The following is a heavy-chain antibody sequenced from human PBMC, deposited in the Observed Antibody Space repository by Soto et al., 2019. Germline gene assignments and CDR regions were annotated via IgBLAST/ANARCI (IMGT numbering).Heavy chain of an antibody. CDR3: ARDLAAADY. J-gene: IGHJ4*02. V-gene: IGHV1-46*04. CDR2: FNPMSGST. Sequence: ASVKVSCKTSGXIFINYYIHWVRQAPGQGLEWVALFNPMSGSTNYAQKLQGRVTVTSDTSTSTVYMELSSLISEDTAVYYCARDLAAADYWGQGTLVTVSS. D-gene: IGHD6-13*01. CDR1: GXIFINYY.